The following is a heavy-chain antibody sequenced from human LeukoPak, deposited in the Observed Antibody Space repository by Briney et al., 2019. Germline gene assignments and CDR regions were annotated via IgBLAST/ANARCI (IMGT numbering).Heavy chain of an antibody. Sequence: PGGSLRLSCAASGFTFSSYSMSWVRQAPGKGLGWVSSISSSSSYIYYADSVKGRFTISRDNAKNSLYLQMNSLRAEDTAVYYCARGSFYYDILTGDTGGQGTLVTVSS. J-gene: IGHJ4*02. CDR1: GFTFSSYS. CDR2: ISSSSSYI. V-gene: IGHV3-21*01. CDR3: ARGSFYYDILTGDT. D-gene: IGHD3-9*01.